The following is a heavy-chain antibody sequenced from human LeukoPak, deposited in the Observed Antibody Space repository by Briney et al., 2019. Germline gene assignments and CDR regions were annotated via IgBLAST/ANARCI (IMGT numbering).Heavy chain of an antibody. Sequence: ASVKVSCKTSGYTFTSYDIHWVRQATGQGLEWMGWMNPNSANTGYAQKFQGRVTMTRNTSIGTAYMELSSLRSEDTAVYYCARAHYYGSGSWFYYGLDVWGQGTTVTVSS. CDR2: MNPNSANT. J-gene: IGHJ6*02. V-gene: IGHV1-8*01. CDR1: GYTFTSYD. D-gene: IGHD3-10*01. CDR3: ARAHYYGSGSWFYYGLDV.